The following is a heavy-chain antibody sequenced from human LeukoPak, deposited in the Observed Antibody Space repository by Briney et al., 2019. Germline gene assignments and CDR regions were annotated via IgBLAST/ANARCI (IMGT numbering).Heavy chain of an antibody. J-gene: IGHJ4*02. V-gene: IGHV3-23*01. D-gene: IGHD3-10*01. CDR1: GFTFSSYA. CDR3: AELNSLWFGDSYFDY. CDR2: ISGSGGST. Sequence: QSGGSLRLPCAASGFTFSSYAMSWVRQAPGKGLEWVSAISGSGGSTYYADSVKGRFTISRDNSKNTLYLQMNSLRAEDTAVYYCAELNSLWFGDSYFDYWGQGTLVTVSS.